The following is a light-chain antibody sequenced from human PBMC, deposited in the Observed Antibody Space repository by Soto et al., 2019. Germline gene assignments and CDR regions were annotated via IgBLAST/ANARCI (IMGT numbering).Light chain of an antibody. CDR2: AAS. Sequence: DIQRTSNPCSLSASVGGRVIITYLASQSISSYLNWYQQEPGKAPKLLIYAASSLQSGVPSRFSGSGSGTDFTLTISSLQPEDFATYYCEQSYSTLWTLGQGTKVDIK. V-gene: IGKV1-39*01. CDR3: EQSYSTLWT. CDR1: QSISSY. J-gene: IGKJ1*01.